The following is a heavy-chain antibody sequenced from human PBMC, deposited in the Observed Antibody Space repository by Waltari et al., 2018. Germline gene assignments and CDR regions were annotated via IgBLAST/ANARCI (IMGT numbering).Heavy chain of an antibody. J-gene: IGHJ4*02. CDR2: INPKNGDT. CDR1: GYTFTAYH. CDR3: ARDPGPIVGAPDY. V-gene: IGHV1-2*02. Sequence: QVQLVQSGTEGKKPGASVKVSCQASGYTFTAYHLHWVRQTPGQGLECLGWINPKNGDTSYAQNFLGRVTMTRDTSINTVYMDLSGLRSDDTAVFYCARDPGPIVGAPDYWGQGTLVTVSS. D-gene: IGHD1-26*01.